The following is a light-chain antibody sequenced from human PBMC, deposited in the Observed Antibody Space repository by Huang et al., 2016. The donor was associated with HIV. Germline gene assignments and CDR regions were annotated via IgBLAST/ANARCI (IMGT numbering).Light chain of an antibody. CDR1: HSLLNSLNRKHY. V-gene: IGKV4-1*01. CDR3: QQYFFSPMT. J-gene: IGKJ3*01. Sequence: DIVMTQSPAFLAVSLCERATISCKSSHSLLNSLNRKHYLVWYQQNPGQPPKLLIYWASVRESGGHDRFIGSGSGTDFTLTITSLQAEDVAVYFCQQYFFSPMTFGPGTKVDI. CDR2: WAS.